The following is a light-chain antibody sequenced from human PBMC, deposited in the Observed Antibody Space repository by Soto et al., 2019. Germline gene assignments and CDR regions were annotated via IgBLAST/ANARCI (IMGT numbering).Light chain of an antibody. J-gene: IGLJ1*01. Sequence: LTQPASVSGSPGQSITISCSGTGSVVGAYNYVSWYQQHPAKAPKLMIYDVSNRPSGVSDRFSGSKSGNTASLTISGLQAEDEADYYCYSYTSSSTYVFGSGTKVTVL. V-gene: IGLV2-14*01. CDR2: DVS. CDR1: GSVVGAYNY. CDR3: YSYTSSSTYV.